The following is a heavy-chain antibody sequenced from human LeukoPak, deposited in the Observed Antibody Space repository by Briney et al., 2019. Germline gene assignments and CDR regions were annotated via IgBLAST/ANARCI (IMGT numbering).Heavy chain of an antibody. CDR1: GYTFTSYY. CDR2: IKPSGGST. J-gene: IGHJ4*02. Sequence: ASVKVSCKASGYTFTSYYMHWVRQAPGQGLEWMGIIKPSGGSTSYAQKFQGRVTMTRDMSTSTVYMELSSLRSEDTAVYYCARESIAARAFDYWGQGTLVTVSS. D-gene: IGHD6-6*01. V-gene: IGHV1-46*01. CDR3: ARESIAARAFDY.